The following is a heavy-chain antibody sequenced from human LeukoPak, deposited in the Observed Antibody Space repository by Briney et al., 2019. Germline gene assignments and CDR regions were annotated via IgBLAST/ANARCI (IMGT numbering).Heavy chain of an antibody. Sequence: ASVKVSCKASGYTFTSYYMHWVRQAPGQGLEWMGIINPSGGSTSYAQKFQGRVTMTRDTSISTAYMELSRLRSDDTAVYYCARGPKQQLGYYYYYYMDVWGKGTTVTVSS. D-gene: IGHD6-13*01. CDR1: GYTFTSYY. CDR2: INPSGGST. J-gene: IGHJ6*03. V-gene: IGHV1-46*01. CDR3: ARGPKQQLGYYYYYYMDV.